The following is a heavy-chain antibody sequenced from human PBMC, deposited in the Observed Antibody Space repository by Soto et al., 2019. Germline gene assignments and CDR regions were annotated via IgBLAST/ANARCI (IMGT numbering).Heavy chain of an antibody. Sequence: EVQLVESGGGLVQPGGSLRLSCAASGFTFSSYSMNWVRQAPGKGLEWVSYISSSSSTIYYADSVKGRFTISRDNAKNXLYLQMNSLRDEDTAVYYCARDSPFQGYYYYGMDVWGQGTTVTVSS. V-gene: IGHV3-48*02. CDR3: ARDSPFQGYYYYGMDV. CDR1: GFTFSSYS. J-gene: IGHJ6*02. CDR2: ISSSSSTI.